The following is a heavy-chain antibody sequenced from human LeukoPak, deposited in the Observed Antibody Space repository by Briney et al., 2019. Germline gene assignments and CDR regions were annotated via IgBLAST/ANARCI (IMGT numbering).Heavy chain of an antibody. CDR3: ARRAGGLARNNWFDP. CDR1: GFTFSSYA. J-gene: IGHJ5*02. V-gene: IGHV3-30*14. CDR2: ISYDGSNK. D-gene: IGHD3-16*01. Sequence: GRSLRLSCAASGFTFSSYAMHWVRQAPGKGLEWVAVISYDGSNKYYADSVKGRFTISRDNSKNTLYLQMNSLRAMDTAVYYCARRAGGLARNNWFDPWGQGTLVTVSS.